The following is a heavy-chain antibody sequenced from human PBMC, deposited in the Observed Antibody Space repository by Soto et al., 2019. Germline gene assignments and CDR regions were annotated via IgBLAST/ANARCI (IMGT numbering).Heavy chain of an antibody. CDR1: GYTFTSYG. D-gene: IGHD3-9*01. Sequence: GASVKVSCKASGYTFTSYGISWVRQAPGQGLEWMGWISAYNGNTNYAQKLQGRVTMTTDTSTSTAYMELRSLRSDDTAVYYCARAQRRYFDWLLDPDAFDIWGQGTMVTVSS. J-gene: IGHJ3*02. V-gene: IGHV1-18*01. CDR2: ISAYNGNT. CDR3: ARAQRRYFDWLLDPDAFDI.